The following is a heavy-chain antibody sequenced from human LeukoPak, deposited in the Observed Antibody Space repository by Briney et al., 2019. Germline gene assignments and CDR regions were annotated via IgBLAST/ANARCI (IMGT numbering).Heavy chain of an antibody. CDR3: AREGGFGVVIFGFDYYGMDV. D-gene: IGHD3-3*01. V-gene: IGHV1-2*02. CDR2: INPNSGGT. Sequence: ASVKVSCKASGYTFTGYYMHWVRQAPGQGLEWMGWINPNSGGTNYAQKFQGRVTMTRDTSISTAYMELSRLRSDDTAVYYCAREGGFGVVIFGFDYYGMDVWGQGTTVTVSS. J-gene: IGHJ6*02. CDR1: GYTFTGYY.